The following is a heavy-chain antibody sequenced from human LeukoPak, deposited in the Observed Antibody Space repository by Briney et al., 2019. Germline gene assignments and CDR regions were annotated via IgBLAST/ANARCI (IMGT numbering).Heavy chain of an antibody. Sequence: SETLSLTCALYGGSFSGYYWSWIRQPPGKGLEWIGEINHSGSTNYNPSLKSRVTISVDTSKNQFSLKLSSVTAADTAVYYCARGRYDFWSGYYSVFVPPLNWGQGTLVTVSS. D-gene: IGHD3-3*01. J-gene: IGHJ4*02. CDR1: GGSFSGYY. V-gene: IGHV4-34*01. CDR3: ARGRYDFWSGYYSVFVPPLN. CDR2: INHSGST.